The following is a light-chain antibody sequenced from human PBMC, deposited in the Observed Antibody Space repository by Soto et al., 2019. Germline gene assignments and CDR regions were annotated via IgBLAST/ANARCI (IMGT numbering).Light chain of an antibody. V-gene: IGKV1-5*01. CDR2: DAS. Sequence: DIQMTQSPSTLSASVGDRVTITCRASQSISSWLAWYQQKPGKAPKLLIYDASSLESGAPSRFSGSGSDTEFTLTINNLQPDDFATYHCQQYNRYSLTFGGGTKVEIK. CDR3: QQYNRYSLT. CDR1: QSISSW. J-gene: IGKJ4*01.